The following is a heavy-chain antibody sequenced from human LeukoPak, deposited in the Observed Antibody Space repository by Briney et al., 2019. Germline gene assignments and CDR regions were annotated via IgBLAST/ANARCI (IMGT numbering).Heavy chain of an antibody. V-gene: IGHV3-23*01. Sequence: GGSLRLSCAASGFTFSNYAMSWVRQAPGKGLEWVSGISGSGDSTYYADSVKGRFTISRDNSKNTLYLQMNSLRAEDTAVYYCAKDRGLWFGELILDYWGQGTLVTVSS. CDR3: AKDRGLWFGELILDY. CDR2: ISGSGDST. D-gene: IGHD3-10*01. J-gene: IGHJ4*02. CDR1: GFTFSNYA.